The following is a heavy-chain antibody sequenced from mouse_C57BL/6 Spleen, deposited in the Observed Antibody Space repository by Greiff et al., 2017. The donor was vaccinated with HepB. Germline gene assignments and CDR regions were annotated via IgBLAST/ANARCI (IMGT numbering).Heavy chain of an antibody. D-gene: IGHD3-1*01. CDR2: IYPGSGNT. CDR3: ARGAWDY. V-gene: IGHV1-76*01. J-gene: IGHJ2*01. Sequence: VQGVESGAELVRPGASVKLSCKASGYTFTDYYINWVKQRPGQGLEWIARIYPGSGNTYYNEKFKGKATLTAEKSSSTAYMQLSSLTSEDSAVYFCARGAWDYWGQGTTLTVSS. CDR1: GYTFTDYY.